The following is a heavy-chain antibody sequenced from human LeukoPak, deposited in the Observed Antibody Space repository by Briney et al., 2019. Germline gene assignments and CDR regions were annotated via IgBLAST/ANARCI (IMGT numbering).Heavy chain of an antibody. J-gene: IGHJ5*02. D-gene: IGHD3-3*01. V-gene: IGHV1-2*02. CDR2: INSNSGGT. Sequence: ASVKVSCKASGYTFTGYYLHWVRQAPGQGLEWMGWINSNSGGTNYAQKFPGRGTLTRDTSISTAYMELSSLRSDDTAVYYCARGRFLEWFTLRFDPWGQGTLVTVSS. CDR3: ARGRFLEWFTLRFDP. CDR1: GYTFTGYY.